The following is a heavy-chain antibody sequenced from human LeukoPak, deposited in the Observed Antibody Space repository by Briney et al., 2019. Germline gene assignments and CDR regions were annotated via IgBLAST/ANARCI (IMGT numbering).Heavy chain of an antibody. Sequence: GGSLRLSCAASEFTFSNYWMNWVRQAPGEGLEWVANITQDGSEKYYVDSVKGRFTISRDNAKNSLYLQMNSLRAEDTAVYYCARVTSTAAGRGMDVWGKGTTVTVSS. J-gene: IGHJ6*04. V-gene: IGHV3-7*03. D-gene: IGHD6-13*01. CDR2: ITQDGSEK. CDR1: EFTFSNYW. CDR3: ARVTSTAAGRGMDV.